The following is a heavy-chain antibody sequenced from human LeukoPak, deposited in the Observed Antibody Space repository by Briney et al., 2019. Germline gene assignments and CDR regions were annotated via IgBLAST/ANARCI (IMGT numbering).Heavy chain of an antibody. CDR3: ASEDGGNSGVDY. Sequence: SETLSLTCAVSGGSISSYYWSWIRQPPGDGLEGSGYSYYSGSTNYNPSHKSRVIISVDTSNNRFSLKRSAVTAADTAVYYCASEDGGNSGVDYWGQGTLVTVSS. CDR2: SYYSGST. V-gene: IGHV4-59*01. D-gene: IGHD4-23*01. CDR1: GGSISSYY. J-gene: IGHJ4*02.